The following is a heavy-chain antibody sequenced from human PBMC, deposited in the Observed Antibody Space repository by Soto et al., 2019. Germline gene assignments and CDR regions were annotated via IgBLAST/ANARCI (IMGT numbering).Heavy chain of an antibody. CDR3: ARDRSSSGCPDY. Sequence: GGSLRLSCSASGFTFNSYGMHGVRQAPGKGLEWVAVIWYDGSNKYYADSVKGRFTISRDNSKNTLYLQMNSLRAEDTAVYYCARDRSSSGCPDYWGQGTLVTVSS. D-gene: IGHD6-19*01. CDR1: GFTFNSYG. CDR2: IWYDGSNK. V-gene: IGHV3-33*01. J-gene: IGHJ4*02.